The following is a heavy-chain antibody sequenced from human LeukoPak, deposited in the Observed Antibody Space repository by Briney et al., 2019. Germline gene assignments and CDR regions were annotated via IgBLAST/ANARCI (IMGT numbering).Heavy chain of an antibody. V-gene: IGHV4-61*02. CDR1: GGPISSGSYY. CDR2: IYTSERT. Sequence: PSQTLSLTCTVSGGPISSGSYYWSWIRQPAGKGLEWIGRIYTSERTNYNPSLNSRVTMSVATSKNQFCLKLMSVTAADTAMYYCARDYYYYYMDGWGKGTTVTVSS. J-gene: IGHJ6*03. CDR3: ARDYYYYYMDG.